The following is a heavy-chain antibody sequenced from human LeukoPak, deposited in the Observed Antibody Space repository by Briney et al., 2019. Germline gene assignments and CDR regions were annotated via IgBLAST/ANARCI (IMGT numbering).Heavy chain of an antibody. J-gene: IGHJ4*02. Sequence: GGSLRLSCAASGFTFSSYAMHWVRQAPGKGLEWVAVISYDGSNKYYADSVKGRFTISRDNSKNTLYLQMNSLRAEDTAVYYCARRERDTAMAPNDYWGQGTLVTVSS. V-gene: IGHV3-30-3*01. CDR3: ARRERDTAMAPNDY. D-gene: IGHD5-18*01. CDR2: ISYDGSNK. CDR1: GFTFSSYA.